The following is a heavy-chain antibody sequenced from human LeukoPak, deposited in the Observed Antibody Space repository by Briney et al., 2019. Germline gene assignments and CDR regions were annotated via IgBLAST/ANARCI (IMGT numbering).Heavy chain of an antibody. V-gene: IGHV4-34*12. CDR1: GYSLTNHY. D-gene: IGHD2-2*01. CDR3: ARGPAAIHP. Sequence: SETLSLTCAVYGYSLTNHYWIWIRQPPGKGLEWVGEVLHTGGTNYNPSLKSRVAISVDTSKNQFFLKLTSVTAADTAVYYCARGPAAIHPWGPGTLVTVSS. CDR2: VLHTGGT. J-gene: IGHJ5*02.